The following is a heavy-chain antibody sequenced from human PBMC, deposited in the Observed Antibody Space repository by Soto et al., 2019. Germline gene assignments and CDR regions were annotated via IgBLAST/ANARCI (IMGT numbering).Heavy chain of an antibody. CDR2: FNHSRRT. CDR1: GRSFRGYE. J-gene: IGHJ6*02. V-gene: IGHV4-34*01. D-gene: IGHD3-10*01. CDR3: ARGGLSQYYGSGSYGYYYYSYGMDV. Sequence: TSETLSLTCAVHGRSFRGYEWSWIRQPPGHSLDWSEDFNHSRRTKYNPSLKGRVTISVDTSKNQCSLKLSSVTAADTAVYYCARGGLSQYYGSGSYGYYYYSYGMDVWGQGTTVT.